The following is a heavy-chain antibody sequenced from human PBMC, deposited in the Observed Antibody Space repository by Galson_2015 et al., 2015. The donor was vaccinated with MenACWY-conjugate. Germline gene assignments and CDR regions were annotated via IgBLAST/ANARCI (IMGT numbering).Heavy chain of an antibody. CDR1: GDSVSSNSVA. J-gene: IGHJ4*02. CDR2: TYYRSKWYN. CDR3: ARGSRGAHDY. V-gene: IGHV6-1*01. Sequence: CAISGDSVSSNSVAWNWIRQSPSRGLEWLGRTYYRSKWYNEYAVSVKSRIIINPDTSKSQFSLQLNSVTPEDTAVYYCARGSRGAHDYWGQGSLVTVSS.